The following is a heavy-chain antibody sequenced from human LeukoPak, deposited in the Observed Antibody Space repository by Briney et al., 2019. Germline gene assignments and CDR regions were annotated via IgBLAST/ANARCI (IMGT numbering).Heavy chain of an antibody. Sequence: ASVKVSCKASGYTFTSYYMHWVRQAPGQGLEWMGIINPSGGSTSYAQKFQGRVTMTRDMSTSTAYMELSRLRSDDTAVYYCARDRLERLVQSYYYYYYMDVWGKGTTVTVSS. V-gene: IGHV1-46*01. CDR2: INPSGGST. CDR3: ARDRLERLVQSYYYYYYMDV. J-gene: IGHJ6*03. CDR1: GYTFTSYY. D-gene: IGHD1-1*01.